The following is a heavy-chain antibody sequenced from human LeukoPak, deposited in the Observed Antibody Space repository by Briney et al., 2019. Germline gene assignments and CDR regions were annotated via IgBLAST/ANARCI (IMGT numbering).Heavy chain of an antibody. CDR1: GYTLINYD. Sequence: ASVKVSCKASGYTLINYDINWVRQATVQGLERMGWRNPRTGYSGYAQNFQGRVVMTWNTSISTVYVELSRLISDNPAVYFCARGKRLYSSTWSSLAFDIWGQGTMVPVPS. J-gene: IGHJ3*02. D-gene: IGHD6-13*01. CDR2: RNPRTGYS. CDR3: ARGKRLYSSTWSSLAFDI. V-gene: IGHV1-8*01.